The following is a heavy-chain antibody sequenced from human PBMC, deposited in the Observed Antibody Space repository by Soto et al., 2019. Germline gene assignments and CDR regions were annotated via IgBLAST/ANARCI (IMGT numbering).Heavy chain of an antibody. V-gene: IGHV2-5*02. CDR2: IFWDDDK. CDR1: GFSLSTSGVG. CDR3: VHSGTIPAAGTGYYFDY. D-gene: IGHD6-13*01. J-gene: IGHJ4*02. Sequence: QITLKESGPTLVKPTQTLTLTCTFSGFSLSTSGVGVGWIRQPPGKALEWLALIFWDDDKHYSPSLKTSLTITKDPSKNQVVLTMNNMAPVDTAKYYCVHSGTIPAAGTGYYFDYRGQGTLVTVSS.